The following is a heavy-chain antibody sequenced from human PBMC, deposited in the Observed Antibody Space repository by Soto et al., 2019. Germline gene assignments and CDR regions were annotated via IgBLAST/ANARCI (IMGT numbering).Heavy chain of an antibody. CDR2: ISSSSNYI. D-gene: IGHD3-22*01. CDR1: GFTFSSYT. V-gene: IGHV3-21*01. J-gene: IGHJ4*02. CDR3: ARGYDSFDY. Sequence: EVQLVESGGGLVKPGGSLRLSCAASGFTFSSYTLNWVRQAPGKGLEWVSSISSSSNYIYYADSVKGRFTISRDNAKNSLYLQMNSLRAEDTAVEYCARGYDSFDYWGQGTLGTVSS.